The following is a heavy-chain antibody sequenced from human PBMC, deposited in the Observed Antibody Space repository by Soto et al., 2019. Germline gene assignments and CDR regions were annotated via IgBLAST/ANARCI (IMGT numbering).Heavy chain of an antibody. J-gene: IGHJ4*02. Sequence: GGSLRLSCAASGFTFSDYSVNWVRQAPGKGLEWLSYISGSSSSVSYADSVKGRFTISRDNAKNSLFLQMNSLRDEDTAIYYCARDTGYAFDYWGQGTLVTVSS. CDR2: ISGSSSSV. V-gene: IGHV3-48*02. CDR3: ARDTGYAFDY. CDR1: GFTFSDYS. D-gene: IGHD2-8*01.